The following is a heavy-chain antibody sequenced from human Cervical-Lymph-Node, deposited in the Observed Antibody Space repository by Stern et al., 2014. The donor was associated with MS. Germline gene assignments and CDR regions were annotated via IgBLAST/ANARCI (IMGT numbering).Heavy chain of an antibody. D-gene: IGHD6-19*01. Sequence: VQLEESGPGLVRPSETLSLTCTVSGGSITNYYWSWIRQPPGRGLEWIGYVFFDGSTNYNPSLKSRVTISQDTAKNQFSLRLSSVSAADTAVYYCARPYNSGYYWYFDLWGRGTLVTVSS. CDR1: GGSITNYY. CDR3: ARPYNSGYYWYFDL. V-gene: IGHV4-59*08. J-gene: IGHJ2*01. CDR2: VFFDGST.